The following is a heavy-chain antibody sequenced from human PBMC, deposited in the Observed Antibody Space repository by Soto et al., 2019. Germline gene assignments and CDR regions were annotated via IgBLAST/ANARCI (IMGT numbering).Heavy chain of an antibody. CDR3: ARGGVIVGEHDAFDI. V-gene: IGHV3-33*01. Sequence: QVQLVESGGGVVQPGRSLRLSCAASGFTLSSYGMHWVRQAPGKGLEWVAVIWYDGSNKYYADSVKGRFTISRDNSKNTLYLQMNSLRAEDTAVYYCARGGVIVGEHDAFDIWGQGTMVTVSS. J-gene: IGHJ3*02. CDR2: IWYDGSNK. CDR1: GFTLSSYG. D-gene: IGHD3-16*02.